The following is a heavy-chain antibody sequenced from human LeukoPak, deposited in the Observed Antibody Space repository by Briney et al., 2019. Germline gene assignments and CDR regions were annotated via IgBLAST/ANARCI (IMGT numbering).Heavy chain of an antibody. CDR3: ARPGCSSTSCLGWFDP. Sequence: SETLSLTCAVYGGSFSGYYWSWIRQPPGKGLEWIGEINHSGSTNYNPSLKSRVTLSVDTSKNQFSLKLSSVTAADTAVYYCARPGCSSTSCLGWFDPWGQGTLVTVSS. J-gene: IGHJ5*02. CDR1: GGSFSGYY. D-gene: IGHD2-2*01. CDR2: INHSGST. V-gene: IGHV4-34*01.